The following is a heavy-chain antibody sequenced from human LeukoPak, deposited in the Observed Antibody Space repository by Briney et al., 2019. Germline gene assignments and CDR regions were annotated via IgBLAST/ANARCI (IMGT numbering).Heavy chain of an antibody. J-gene: IGHJ4*02. D-gene: IGHD4-17*01. Sequence: GASVKVSCKASGYTFTTYYMHWVRQAPGQGLEWMGIINPSGGGTNYAQEFQGRVTMTRDTSTSTVYMDLNNPRSDDTAVYYCARGNPTNYGAYLYYFDYWGQGTLVTVSS. CDR3: ARGNPTNYGAYLYYFDY. V-gene: IGHV1-46*01. CDR1: GYTFTTYY. CDR2: INPSGGGT.